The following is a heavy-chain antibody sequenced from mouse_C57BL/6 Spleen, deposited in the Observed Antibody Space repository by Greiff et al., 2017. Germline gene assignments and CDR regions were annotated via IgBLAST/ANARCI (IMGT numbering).Heavy chain of an antibody. V-gene: IGHV1-81*01. CDR3: ARNPAWFAY. J-gene: IGHJ3*01. CDR2: IFPGSGST. CDR1: GYTFTSYG. Sequence: QVQLQQSGAELARPGASVKLSCKASGYTFTSYGISWVKQRTGQGLEWIGEIFPGSGSTNYNEQFKGKATFTADTSSNTADMQRSSLTTEDSAIYYCARNPAWFAYWGQGTLVTVSA.